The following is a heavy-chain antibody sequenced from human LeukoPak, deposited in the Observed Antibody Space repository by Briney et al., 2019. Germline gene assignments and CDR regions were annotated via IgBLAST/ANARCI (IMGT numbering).Heavy chain of an antibody. Sequence: GGSLRLSCAASGFTFSSYAMSWVRQAPGKGLEWVSAISGSGGGTYYADSVKGRFTISRDNSKNTLYLQMNSLRAEDTAVYYCAKGEVVEKNRSWFDPWGQGTLVTVSS. CDR2: ISGSGGGT. CDR3: AKGEVVEKNRSWFDP. CDR1: GFTFSSYA. V-gene: IGHV3-23*01. J-gene: IGHJ5*02. D-gene: IGHD2-15*01.